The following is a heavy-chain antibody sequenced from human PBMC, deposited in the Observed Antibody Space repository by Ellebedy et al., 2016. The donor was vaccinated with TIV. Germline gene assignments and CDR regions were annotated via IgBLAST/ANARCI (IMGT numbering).Heavy chain of an antibody. D-gene: IGHD1-1*01. Sequence: SETLSLTXTVSGGSISSYYWSWIRQPPGKGLEWIGYIYYSGSTNYNPSLKSRVTISVDTSKNQFSLKLSSVTAADTAVYYCARATGTRFDYWGQGTLVTVSS. CDR2: IYYSGST. CDR3: ARATGTRFDY. V-gene: IGHV4-59*01. CDR1: GGSISSYY. J-gene: IGHJ4*02.